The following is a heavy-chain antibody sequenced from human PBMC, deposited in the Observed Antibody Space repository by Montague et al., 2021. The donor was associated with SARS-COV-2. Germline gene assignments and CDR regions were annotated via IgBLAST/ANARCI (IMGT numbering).Heavy chain of an antibody. CDR2: INHSGST. Sequence: TLSLTCAVYGGSFSGYYWSWIRQPPGKGLEWIGEINHSGSTNYNPSLKSRVTIPVDTSKNQFSLKLSSVTAADTAVYYCARGAYSSSWYPVKYYFDYWGQGTLVTVSS. V-gene: IGHV4-34*01. CDR1: GGSFSGYY. D-gene: IGHD6-13*01. CDR3: ARGAYSSSWYPVKYYFDY. J-gene: IGHJ4*02.